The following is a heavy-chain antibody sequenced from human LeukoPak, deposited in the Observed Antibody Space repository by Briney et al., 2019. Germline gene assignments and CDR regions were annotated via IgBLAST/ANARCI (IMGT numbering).Heavy chain of an antibody. J-gene: IGHJ4*02. V-gene: IGHV4-39*01. Sequence: SETLSLTCTVSGGSISSNNYYWGWIRQPPGKGLEWIGTIYYSGSTYYNPSLKSRVTISVDTSKNQFSLKLSSVTAPDTAVYYCARHEDRNWYFDHWGQGTLVTVSS. CDR3: ARHEDRNWYFDH. CDR1: GGSISSNNYY. CDR2: IYYSGST. D-gene: IGHD1-1*01.